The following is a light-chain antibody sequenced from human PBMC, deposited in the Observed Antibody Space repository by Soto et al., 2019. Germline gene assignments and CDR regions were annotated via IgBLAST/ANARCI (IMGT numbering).Light chain of an antibody. CDR1: QSVSSY. Sequence: VVLTQSPSTLSVYPGERATLSCRASQSVSSYLALYQQKPGQAPRLLIYDASNRATGIPARFSGSGSGTDFTLTISSLEPEDFAVYYCQQRSNWTSLTFGGGSKVAIK. CDR3: QQRSNWTSLT. V-gene: IGKV3-11*01. CDR2: DAS. J-gene: IGKJ4*01.